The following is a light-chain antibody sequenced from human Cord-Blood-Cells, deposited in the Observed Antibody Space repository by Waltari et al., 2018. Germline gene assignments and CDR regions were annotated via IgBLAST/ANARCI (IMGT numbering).Light chain of an antibody. V-gene: IGKV4-1*01. CDR2: WAS. Sequence: DIVMTQSPDSLAVSLGERATINCQSSQSVLYSSNNKNYLAWYQQKPGQLPKLLIYWASTRESGVPDRFSGSGSGTDFTLTISSLQAEDVAVYYCQQYYSTPPTFGQGTKVEIK. CDR1: QSVLYSSNNKNY. CDR3: QQYYSTPPT. J-gene: IGKJ1*01.